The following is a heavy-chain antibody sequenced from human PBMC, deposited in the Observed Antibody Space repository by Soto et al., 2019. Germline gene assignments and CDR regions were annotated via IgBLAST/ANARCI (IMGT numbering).Heavy chain of an antibody. CDR3: ARMETFGSLNWFDP. D-gene: IGHD3-16*01. Sequence: SVKVSCKASGYSFTKNDVSGVGQSGGQGRDWMGWMNPGSGDTGYAQKFQGRVTMTRDISIATAYMELSSLRSDDTAIYYCARMETFGSLNWFDPWGQGTLVTVSS. CDR2: MNPGSGDT. J-gene: IGHJ5*02. V-gene: IGHV1-8*01. CDR1: GYSFTKND.